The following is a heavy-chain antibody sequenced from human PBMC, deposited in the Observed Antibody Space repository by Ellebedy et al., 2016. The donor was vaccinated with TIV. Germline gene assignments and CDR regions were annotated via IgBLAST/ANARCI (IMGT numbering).Heavy chain of an antibody. CDR2: IIPIFGTE. CDR1: GGTFSSYA. J-gene: IGHJ2*01. D-gene: IGHD6-19*01. V-gene: IGHV1-69*13. Sequence: AASVKVSCKASGGTFSSYAISWVRQAPGQGLEWVGGIIPIFGTENYAQNFQGRVTITADESTSTAYMELRSLRFEDTAVYYCATVPAVAGTAFYWYFDLWGRGTLVTVSS. CDR3: ATVPAVAGTAFYWYFDL.